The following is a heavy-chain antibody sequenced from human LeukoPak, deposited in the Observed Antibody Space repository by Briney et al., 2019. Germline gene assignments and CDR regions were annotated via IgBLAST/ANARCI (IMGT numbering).Heavy chain of an antibody. CDR3: ARDVIAIAGTEYLQH. D-gene: IGHD6-13*01. J-gene: IGHJ1*01. CDR2: IYYSGST. CDR1: GGSISSSSYN. Sequence: PSETLSLTCTVSGGSISSSSYNWGWIRQPPGKGLEWIGSIYYSGSTYYNPSLKSRVTISVDTSKNQFSLKLSSVTAADTAVYYCARDVIAIAGTEYLQHWGQGTLVTVSS. V-gene: IGHV4-39*07.